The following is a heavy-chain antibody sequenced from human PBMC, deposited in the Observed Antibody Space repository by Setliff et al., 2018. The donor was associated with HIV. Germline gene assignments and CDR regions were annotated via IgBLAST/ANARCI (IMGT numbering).Heavy chain of an antibody. D-gene: IGHD3-10*01. Sequence: SVKVSCKASGGTFSSYAISWVRQAPGQGLEWMGGIIPIFGTANYAQKLQGRVTMTTDTSTSTAYMELRSLRSDDTAVYYCARDHDYYGSGSRNYYFDYWGQGTLVTVSS. CDR1: GGTFSSYA. CDR2: IIPIFGTA. CDR3: ARDHDYYGSGSRNYYFDY. J-gene: IGHJ4*02. V-gene: IGHV1-69*05.